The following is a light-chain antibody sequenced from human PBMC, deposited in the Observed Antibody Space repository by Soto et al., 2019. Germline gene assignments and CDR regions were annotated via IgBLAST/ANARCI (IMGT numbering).Light chain of an antibody. CDR2: DAS. V-gene: IGKV3-11*01. CDR3: QQRSNWQYS. J-gene: IGKJ2*03. CDR1: QSVSSD. Sequence: EIVLTQSPATLSLSPGERATLSCRASQSVSSDLAWYQQKPGQAPRLLIQDASNRATGIPVRFSGGGSATDFTLAISSLEPEDLAVYYCQQRSNWQYSFGQGTKLEIK.